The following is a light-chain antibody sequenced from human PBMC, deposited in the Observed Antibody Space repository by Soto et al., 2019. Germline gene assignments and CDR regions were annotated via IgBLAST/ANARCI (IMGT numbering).Light chain of an antibody. CDR3: QLDYSPPIT. J-gene: IGKJ5*01. CDR1: QDIAGY. CDR2: GAS. V-gene: IGKV1D-12*01. Sequence: DVQMNQSPSSVSASVGDIVTITCRASQDIAGYLAWYQHKPGRTPELLIHGASRLQSGVPARFSGSGSGTDFTLSINSLPHEDFATYYCQLDYSPPITFGQGTRLEI.